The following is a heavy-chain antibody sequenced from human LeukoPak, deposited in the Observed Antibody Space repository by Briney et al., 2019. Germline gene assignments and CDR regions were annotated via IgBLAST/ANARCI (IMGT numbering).Heavy chain of an antibody. CDR2: IAGGDEST. CDR3: ARGVYWSLDY. J-gene: IGHJ4*02. Sequence: GGSLRLSCAISGFIFNTNGMNWVRQSPGKGLEWLATIAGGDESTYYADSVKGRFAISRDNSKNTVFLHMNGLRVEDTAVYYCARGVYWSLDYWGQGTPVTVSS. CDR1: GFIFNTNG. D-gene: IGHD1-1*01. V-gene: IGHV3-23*01.